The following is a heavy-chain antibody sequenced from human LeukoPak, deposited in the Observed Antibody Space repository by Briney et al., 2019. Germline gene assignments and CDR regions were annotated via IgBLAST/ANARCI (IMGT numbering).Heavy chain of an antibody. CDR3: AREVAAVHFDY. Sequence: SVRVSCKAAGGSFSSYDICWVRQAPGQWLEWMGGSIPIFGTANYAQKFQGRLTITADESTSTAYMELSSLRSEDTAVYYCAREVAAVHFDYWGQGTLVTVSS. V-gene: IGHV1-69*13. D-gene: IGHD6-13*01. CDR1: GGSFSSYD. J-gene: IGHJ4*02. CDR2: SIPIFGTA.